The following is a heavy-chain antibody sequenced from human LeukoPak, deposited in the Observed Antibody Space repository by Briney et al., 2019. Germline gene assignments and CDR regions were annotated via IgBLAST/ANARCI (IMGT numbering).Heavy chain of an antibody. CDR3: ARHPFALGYGCNSGLDY. V-gene: IGHV4-39*01. CDR2: VYYSGTT. CDR1: GGSISSNNYS. Sequence: SETLSLTCTVSGGSISSNNYSWGWIRQPPGKGLEWIGSVYYSGTTYYSPSLKSRASIFVDTSKNQFSLKLSSVTAADTAVYYCARHPFALGYGCNSGLDYWGQGTLLTVSS. D-gene: IGHD4-23*01. J-gene: IGHJ4*02.